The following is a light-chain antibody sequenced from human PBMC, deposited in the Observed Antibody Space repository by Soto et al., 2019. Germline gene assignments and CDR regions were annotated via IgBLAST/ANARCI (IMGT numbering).Light chain of an antibody. J-gene: IGKJ2*01. Sequence: EVVLTQSPGTLSLSPGERATLSCRASQSVTSNYLGWVFQKPGQGPRPLIHGTSNRATGIPDRFSGSRSGTDFTLTISRLEPEDFAVYYCHQYGSSPYTLGQGTKVDTK. CDR3: HQYGSSPYT. CDR2: GTS. CDR1: QSVTSNY. V-gene: IGKV3-20*01.